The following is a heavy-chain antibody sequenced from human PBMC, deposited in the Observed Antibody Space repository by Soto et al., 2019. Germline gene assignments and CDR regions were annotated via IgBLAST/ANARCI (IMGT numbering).Heavy chain of an antibody. V-gene: IGHV1-69*13. Sequence: SVKVSCKASGGTFSSYAISWVRRAPGQGLEWMGGIIPIFGTANYAQKFQGRVTITADESTSTAYMELSSLRSEDTAVYYCARVAIIAVAGTTNWFDPWGQGTLVTVSS. CDR3: ARVAIIAVAGTTNWFDP. D-gene: IGHD6-19*01. CDR1: GGTFSSYA. CDR2: IIPIFGTA. J-gene: IGHJ5*02.